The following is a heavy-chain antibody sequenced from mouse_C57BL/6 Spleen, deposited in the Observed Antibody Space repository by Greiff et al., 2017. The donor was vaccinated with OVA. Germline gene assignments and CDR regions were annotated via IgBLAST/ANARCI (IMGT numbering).Heavy chain of an antibody. D-gene: IGHD1-1*01. Sequence: VQLQQPGAELVKPGASVKMSCKASGYTFTSYWITWVKQRPGQGLEWIGDIYPGSGSTNYNEKFKSKATLTVDTSSSTAYMQLSSLTSEASAVYYCARRNYYGSSYLEEVWFAYWGQGTLVTVSA. V-gene: IGHV1-55*01. CDR1: GYTFTSYW. CDR3: ARRNYYGSSYLEEVWFAY. J-gene: IGHJ3*01. CDR2: IYPGSGST.